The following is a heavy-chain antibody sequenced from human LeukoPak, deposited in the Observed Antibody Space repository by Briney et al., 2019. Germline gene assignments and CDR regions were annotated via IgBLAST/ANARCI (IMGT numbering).Heavy chain of an antibody. D-gene: IGHD2-21*01. CDR2: IYYSGST. CDR3: AGIPNCGDTSCAPLDY. J-gene: IGHJ4*01. CDR1: GNSISSSSYY. V-gene: IGHV4-39*01. Sequence: SETLSLTCTVSGNSISSSSYYWGWIRQPPGKGLEWIGRIYYSGSTYYNTSLESRVTISVDTSKNQFSLKLSSVSAADTALYYCAGIPNCGDTSCAPLDYWGQGTLVTVSS.